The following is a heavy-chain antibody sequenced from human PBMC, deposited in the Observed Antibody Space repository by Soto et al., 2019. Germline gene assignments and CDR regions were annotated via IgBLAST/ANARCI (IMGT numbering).Heavy chain of an antibody. D-gene: IGHD6-13*01. V-gene: IGHV3-30*18. CDR2: ISYDGSNK. CDR3: AKEISRALAAADDY. CDR1: GFTFSSYG. Sequence: GGSLRLSCAASGFTFSSYGMHWVRQAPGKGLEWVAVISYDGSNKYYADSVKGRFTISRDNSKNTLYLQMNSLRAEDTAVYYCAKEISRALAAADDYWGQGTLVTVSS. J-gene: IGHJ4*02.